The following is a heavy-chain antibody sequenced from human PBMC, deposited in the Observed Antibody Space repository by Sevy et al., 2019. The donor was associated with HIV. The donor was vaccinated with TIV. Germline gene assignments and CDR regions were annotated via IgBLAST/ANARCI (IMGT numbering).Heavy chain of an antibody. Sequence: GGSLRLSCAASGFTFSSYWMSWVRQAPGKGLEWVANIKQDGSEKYYVDSVKGRFTISRDNAKNSLYLQMNSLRAEDTAVYYCARLAGIAVAGTFGYWGQGTLVTVSS. D-gene: IGHD6-19*01. CDR3: ARLAGIAVAGTFGY. CDR2: IKQDGSEK. V-gene: IGHV3-7*01. J-gene: IGHJ4*02. CDR1: GFTFSSYW.